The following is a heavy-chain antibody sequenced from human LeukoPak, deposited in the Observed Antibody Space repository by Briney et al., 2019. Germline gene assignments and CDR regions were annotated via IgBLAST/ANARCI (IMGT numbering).Heavy chain of an antibody. CDR3: ARGITIFGVVISRLYYFDY. V-gene: IGHV4-61*01. Sequence: SETLSLTCTVSGGSVSSGSYYWSWIRQPPGKGLEWIGYIYYSGSTNYNPSLKSRVTISVDTSKNQFSLKLSSVTAADTAVYYCARGITIFGVVISRLYYFDYWGQGTLVTVSS. D-gene: IGHD3-3*01. CDR1: GGSVSSGSYY. CDR2: IYYSGST. J-gene: IGHJ4*02.